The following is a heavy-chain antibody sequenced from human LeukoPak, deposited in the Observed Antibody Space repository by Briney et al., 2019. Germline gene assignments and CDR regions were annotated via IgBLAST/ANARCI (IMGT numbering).Heavy chain of an antibody. CDR1: GFIFSHHG. V-gene: IGHV3-23*01. J-gene: IGHJ3*02. Sequence: LPGGSLRLSCATSGFIFSHHGMNWVRQAPGKGLEWVSGIRADADTTYYADSVKGRFTISRDNSKNTLYLQMNSLRAEDTAVYYCANRNPYESSGYNYDWNDGFDIWGQGTMVTVSS. D-gene: IGHD3-22*01. CDR3: ANRNPYESSGYNYDWNDGFDI. CDR2: IRADADTT.